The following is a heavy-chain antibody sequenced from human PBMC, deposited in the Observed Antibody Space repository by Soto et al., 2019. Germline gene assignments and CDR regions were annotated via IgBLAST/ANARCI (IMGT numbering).Heavy chain of an antibody. Sequence: GVLRLSCAASGFTFSTFDMTWVRQAPGKGLEWVSIIRGTDGSTYYADSMKGRFTISKDNSKNTLYLQMNSLRPEDTALYFCVKGGWLDYWGQGTLVTVSS. V-gene: IGHV3-23*01. J-gene: IGHJ4*02. CDR2: IRGTDGST. CDR3: VKGGWLDY. CDR1: GFTFSTFD. D-gene: IGHD6-19*01.